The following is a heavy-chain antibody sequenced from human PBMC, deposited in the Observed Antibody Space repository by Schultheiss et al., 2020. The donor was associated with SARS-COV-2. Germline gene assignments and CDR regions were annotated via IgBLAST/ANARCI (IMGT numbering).Heavy chain of an antibody. Sequence: SVKVSCKASGGTFSSYAISWVRQAPGQGLEWMGGIIPIFGTANYAQKFQGRVTITADESTSTAYMELSSLRSDDTAVYYCARGGGNSAAYYYYYGMDVWGQGTTVTVSS. CDR3: ARGGGNSAAYYYYYGMDV. D-gene: IGHD4-23*01. J-gene: IGHJ6*02. V-gene: IGHV1-69*13. CDR2: IIPIFGTA. CDR1: GGTFSSYA.